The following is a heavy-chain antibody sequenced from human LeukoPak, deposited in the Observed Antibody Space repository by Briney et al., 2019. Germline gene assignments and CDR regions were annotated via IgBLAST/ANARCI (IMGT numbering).Heavy chain of an antibody. CDR2: ISAYNGNT. J-gene: IGHJ6*02. CDR1: GYTFTSYG. Sequence: ASVKVSCKASGYTFTSYGISWVRQAPGQGLERMGWISAYNGNTNYAQKLQGRVTMTTDTSTGTAYMELRSLRSDDTAVYYCARAQSAGYYYYYGMDVWGQGTTVTVSS. V-gene: IGHV1-18*01. CDR3: ARAQSAGYYYYYGMDV. D-gene: IGHD6-13*01.